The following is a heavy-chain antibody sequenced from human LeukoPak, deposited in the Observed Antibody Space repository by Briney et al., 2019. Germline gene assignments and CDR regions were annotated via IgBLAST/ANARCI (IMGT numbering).Heavy chain of an antibody. CDR1: GFTFGDYA. CDR3: TRDLDDFWSGYEYFDY. V-gene: IGHV3-49*04. CDR2: IRSKAYGGTT. Sequence: GGSLRLSCTASGFTFGDYAMSWVRQAPGKGLEWVGFIRSKAYGGTTEYAASVKGRFTISRDDSKSIAYLQMNSLKTEDTAVYYCTRDLDDFWSGYEYFDYWGQGTLVTVSS. D-gene: IGHD3-3*01. J-gene: IGHJ4*02.